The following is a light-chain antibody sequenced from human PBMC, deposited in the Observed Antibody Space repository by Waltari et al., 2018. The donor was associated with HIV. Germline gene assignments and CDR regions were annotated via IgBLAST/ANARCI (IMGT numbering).Light chain of an antibody. CDR3: CSYTTSITFV. Sequence: QSALTQPASVSGSPGQSITISCTGSRSDVGYYNYVSWYQQHPGKAPKLIIFDVSNRPSGLSDRFSGSKSGNTASLTISGLQPEDEADYYCCSYTTSITFVSGGGTKLTVL. CDR2: DVS. CDR1: RSDVGYYNY. J-gene: IGLJ3*02. V-gene: IGLV2-14*03.